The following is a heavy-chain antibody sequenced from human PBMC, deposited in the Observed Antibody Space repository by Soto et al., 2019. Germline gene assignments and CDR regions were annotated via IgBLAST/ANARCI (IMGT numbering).Heavy chain of an antibody. V-gene: IGHV1-69*01. D-gene: IGHD1-26*01. CDR3: ARGHDQGELPEPLY. Sequence: QVQLVQSGAEVKNPGSSVKVSCKASGGTFSSYAISWVRQAPGQGREWMGGIIPIFGIANYAQKFQGRVTITADESTSTAYMELSSLRSEDTAGYYCARGHDQGELPEPLYWGQGTLVTVSS. J-gene: IGHJ4*02. CDR1: GGTFSSYA. CDR2: IIPIFGIA.